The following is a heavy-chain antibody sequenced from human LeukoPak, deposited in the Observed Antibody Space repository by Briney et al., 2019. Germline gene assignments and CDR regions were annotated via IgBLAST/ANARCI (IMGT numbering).Heavy chain of an antibody. CDR1: GYTFTSYY. CDR2: INPSGGST. J-gene: IGHJ4*02. Sequence: ASVKVSCKASGYTFTSYYMHWVRQAPGQGLEWMGIINPSGGSTSYAQKFQGRVTMTRDTSTSKVYMELSSLRSEDTAVYYCARDQHPDYYDSSGASGYWGQGTLVTVTS. V-gene: IGHV1-46*01. D-gene: IGHD3-22*01. CDR3: ARDQHPDYYDSSGASGY.